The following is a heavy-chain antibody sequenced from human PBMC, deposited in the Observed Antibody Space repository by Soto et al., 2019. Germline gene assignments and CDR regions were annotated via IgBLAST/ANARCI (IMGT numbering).Heavy chain of an antibody. Sequence: TSETLSLTCTVSGGSINSGGYYWSWIRQHPGKGLEWIGYIYYSGSTFYNPSLRSRVTVSVDTSKNQFSLRLTSVTAADTAVYYCARVYGDYEITSEGYYYYGMDVWGQGTTVTVSS. D-gene: IGHD4-17*01. CDR3: ARVYGDYEITSEGYYYYGMDV. V-gene: IGHV4-31*03. J-gene: IGHJ6*02. CDR1: GGSINSGGYY. CDR2: IYYSGST.